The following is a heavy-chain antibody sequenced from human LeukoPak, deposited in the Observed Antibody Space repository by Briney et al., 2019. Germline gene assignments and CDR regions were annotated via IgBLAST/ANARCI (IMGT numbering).Heavy chain of an antibody. CDR3: ARRYGSGSSGTFDY. V-gene: IGHV4-59*01. CDR1: GGSISSYY. CDR2: IYYSGST. D-gene: IGHD3-10*01. J-gene: IGHJ4*02. Sequence: SETLSLTCTVSGGSISSYYWSWIRQPPGKGLEWIGYIYYSGSTNYNPSLKSRVTISVDTPKNQFSLKLSSVTAADTAVYYCARRYGSGSSGTFDYWGQGTLVTVSS.